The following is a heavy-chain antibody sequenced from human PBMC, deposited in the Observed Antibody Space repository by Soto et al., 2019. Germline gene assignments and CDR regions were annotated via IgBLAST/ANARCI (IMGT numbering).Heavy chain of an antibody. J-gene: IGHJ6*03. D-gene: IGHD2-15*01. CDR1: GYTFTSSG. V-gene: IGHV1-18*01. CDR2: ISAHNGNR. Sequence: ASVKVSCKASGYTFTSSGISWVRQAPGHGPEWLGWISAHNGNRNKAQKFQDRITMTTDTSTSTAYMELRSLRSDDTAVYYCARDLYCSGGSCYSSYYYYMDVWGKGTTVTVSS. CDR3: ARDLYCSGGSCYSSYYYYMDV.